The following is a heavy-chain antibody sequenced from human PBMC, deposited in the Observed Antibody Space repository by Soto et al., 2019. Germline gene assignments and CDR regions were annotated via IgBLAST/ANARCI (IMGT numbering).Heavy chain of an antibody. D-gene: IGHD2-2*01. J-gene: IGHJ1*01. CDR1: SYSIRSGNW. CDR2: IYYSGST. Sequence: SDTLSLTCAVASYSIRSGNWWGWIRQPPGKGLQWIGYIYYSGSTYYNPSLKSRVTISVDRSKNQFSLKLSSVTAADTPVYYCARVPDRWAQGILVTVS. CDR3: ARVPDR. V-gene: IGHV4-28*03.